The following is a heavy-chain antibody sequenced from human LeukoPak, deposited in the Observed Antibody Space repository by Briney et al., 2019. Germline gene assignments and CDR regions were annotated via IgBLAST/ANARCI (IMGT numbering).Heavy chain of an antibody. Sequence: SETLSLTCTVSGVSISSYYWSWIRQPPGKGLEWIGYISYSGSTNYNPSLKSRVTISLDTSKNQFSLKLSSVTAADTAIYNCARGERPGCDYWGLGTLLTVSS. D-gene: IGHD3-16*01. J-gene: IGHJ4*02. CDR2: ISYSGST. CDR1: GVSISSYY. CDR3: ARGERPGCDY. V-gene: IGHV4-59*01.